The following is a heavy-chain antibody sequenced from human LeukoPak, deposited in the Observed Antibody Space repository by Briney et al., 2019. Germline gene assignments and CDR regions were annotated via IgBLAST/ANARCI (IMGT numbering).Heavy chain of an antibody. CDR3: AGAHDFWSGYGGNYMDV. J-gene: IGHJ6*03. CDR2: ITSFGSDI. Sequence: GGSLRLSCAASGFSFRTHSMKWVRQAPGKGLEWVSSITSFGSDIYYADSVKGRFTISRDDGKNSLYLQMNSLGAEDSAVYYCAGAHDFWSGYGGNYMDVWGKGTTVTVSS. V-gene: IGHV3-21*01. D-gene: IGHD3-3*01. CDR1: GFSFRTHS.